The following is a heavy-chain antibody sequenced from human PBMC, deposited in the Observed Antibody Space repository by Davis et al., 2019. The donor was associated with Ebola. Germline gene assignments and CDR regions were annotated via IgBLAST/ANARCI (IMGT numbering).Heavy chain of an antibody. CDR2: ISSSGSTI. CDR3: ARDHTYYYGSGSYYPPGY. CDR1: GFTFSDYY. D-gene: IGHD3-10*01. J-gene: IGHJ4*02. V-gene: IGHV3-11*01. Sequence: PGGSLRLSCAASGFTFSDYYMSWIRQAPGKGLEWVSYISSSGSTIYYADSVKGRFTISRDNAKNSLYLQMNSLRAEDTAVYYCARDHTYYYGSGSYYPPGYWGQGTLVTVSS.